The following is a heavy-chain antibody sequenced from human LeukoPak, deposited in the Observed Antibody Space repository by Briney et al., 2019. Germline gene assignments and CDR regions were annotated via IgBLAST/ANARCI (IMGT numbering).Heavy chain of an antibody. CDR1: GYTFTGYY. J-gene: IGHJ6*03. D-gene: IGHD2-15*01. V-gene: IGHV1-2*02. CDR3: ARRGGIFPLYYYYCMDV. Sequence: ASVKVSCKASGYTFTGYYLHWVRQAPGQGLEWMGWINPNSGVTNYAQKFQGRVTMTRDTSITTAYMELSGLRSDDTAVYYCARRGGIFPLYYYYCMDVWGKGTTVTVSS. CDR2: INPNSGVT.